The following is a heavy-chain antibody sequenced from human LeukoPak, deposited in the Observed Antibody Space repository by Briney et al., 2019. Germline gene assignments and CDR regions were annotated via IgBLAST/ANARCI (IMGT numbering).Heavy chain of an antibody. Sequence: SETLSLTCTVSGGSISSSRYSWGWIRQPPGKGLEWIGSIYYSGSTYYNPSLKSRVTISVDTSKNQFSLKLSSVTAADTAVYYCARQDYYDSSGYYYGVGPWGQGTLVTVSS. CDR1: GGSISSSRYS. CDR2: IYYSGST. D-gene: IGHD3-22*01. J-gene: IGHJ5*02. CDR3: ARQDYYDSSGYYYGVGP. V-gene: IGHV4-39*01.